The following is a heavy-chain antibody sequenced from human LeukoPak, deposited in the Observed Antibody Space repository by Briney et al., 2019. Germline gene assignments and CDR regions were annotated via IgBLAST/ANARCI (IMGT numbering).Heavy chain of an antibody. CDR1: GYTFTSYY. CDR3: ARGNHDYGDYEVLYFDY. D-gene: IGHD4-17*01. J-gene: IGHJ4*02. Sequence: ASVKVSCKASGYTFTSYYMHWVRQAPGQGLEWMGIINPSGGSTSYAQKFQGRVTMTRDTPTSTVYMELSSLRSEDTAVYYCARGNHDYGDYEVLYFDYWGQGTMVTVSS. V-gene: IGHV1-46*01. CDR2: INPSGGST.